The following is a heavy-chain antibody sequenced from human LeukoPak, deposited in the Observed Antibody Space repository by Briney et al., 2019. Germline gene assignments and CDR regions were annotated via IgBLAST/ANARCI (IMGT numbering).Heavy chain of an antibody. D-gene: IGHD5-24*01. J-gene: IGHJ4*02. CDR3: GRHPIGYNYGAQIDF. V-gene: IGHV1-18*01. CDR1: GYTFDSYG. CDR2: IRVHKGDT. Sequence: ASVTLSCKASGYTFDSYGSSWGGLAPGPGREWRGWIRVHKGDTDYAQMPQGRVTMTTDKSTPTAYMELRSLRSDDTAVYYCGRHPIGYNYGAQIDFWGQGTPVTVSA.